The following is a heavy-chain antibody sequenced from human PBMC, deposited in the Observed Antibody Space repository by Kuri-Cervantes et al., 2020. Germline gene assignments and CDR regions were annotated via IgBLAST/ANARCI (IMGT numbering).Heavy chain of an antibody. CDR3: ARVAAGFGVVTAFFDY. CDR2: INPSGGST. J-gene: IGHJ4*02. Sequence: ASVKVSCKASGYTFTSYYMHWVRQAPGQGLEWMGIINPSGGSTSYAQKFQGRVTMTRDTSTSTVYMELSSLRSEDTAVYYCARVAAGFGVVTAFFDYWGQGTLVTVSS. V-gene: IGHV1-46*01. D-gene: IGHD2-21*02. CDR1: GYTFTSYY.